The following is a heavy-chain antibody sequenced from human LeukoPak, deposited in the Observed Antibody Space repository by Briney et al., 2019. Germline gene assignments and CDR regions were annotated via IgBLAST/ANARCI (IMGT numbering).Heavy chain of an antibody. CDR3: ARMGVYYYYYYMDV. CDR2: IYYSGST. V-gene: IGHV4-59*01. CDR1: GGSISSYY. Sequence: SETLSLTCTVSGGSISSYYWSWIRQPPGKGLEWIGYIYYSGSTNYNPSLKSRVTISVDTSKDQFSLKLSSVTAADTAVYYCARMGVYYYYYYMDVWGKGTTVTVSS. D-gene: IGHD2-8*01. J-gene: IGHJ6*03.